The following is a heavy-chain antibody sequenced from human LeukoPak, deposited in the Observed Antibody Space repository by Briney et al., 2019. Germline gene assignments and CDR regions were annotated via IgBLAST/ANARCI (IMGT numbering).Heavy chain of an antibody. CDR2: IYTSGST. J-gene: IGHJ6*03. V-gene: IGHV4-4*07. Sequence: SETLSLSCTVSGGSISSYYWSWIRQPAGKGREWIGRIYTSGSTNYNPSLKSRVTMSVDTSKNQFSLKLSSVTAADTAVYYCARIPDYYYYYMDVWGKGTTVTVS. D-gene: IGHD2-21*01. CDR1: GGSISSYY. CDR3: ARIPDYYYYYMDV.